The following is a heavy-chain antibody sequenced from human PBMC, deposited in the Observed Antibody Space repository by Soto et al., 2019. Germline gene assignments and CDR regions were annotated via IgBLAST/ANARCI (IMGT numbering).Heavy chain of an antibody. CDR3: VRTARQGAVAPHWFDR. V-gene: IGHV4-30-4*01. CDR2: VYYTGST. D-gene: IGHD2-21*02. CDR1: GASIRSTDYY. Sequence: TLSLTCTVSGASIRSTDYYWSWIRQAPGKGLEWIGYVYYTGSTYYNPSLMSRLTISVDTSKNQFSLKLTSVTAAETAVYYCVRTARQGAVAPHWFDRWGQGTQVTVSS. J-gene: IGHJ5*02.